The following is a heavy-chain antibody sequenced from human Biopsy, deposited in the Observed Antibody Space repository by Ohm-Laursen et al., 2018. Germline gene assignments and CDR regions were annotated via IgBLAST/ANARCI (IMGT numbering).Heavy chain of an antibody. CDR1: GYTFTAYF. D-gene: IGHD4-17*01. V-gene: IGHV1-2*02. CDR2: INPNNGAT. CDR3: ARDYGDSPDY. J-gene: IGHJ4*02. Sequence: ASVKVSCNASGYTFTAYFIHWVRQAPGQGLEWLGWINPNNGATYYTQTFQGRVTLTRDTSISTAYMDLTRLRSDDTAVYYCARDYGDSPDYWGQGTLVTVSS.